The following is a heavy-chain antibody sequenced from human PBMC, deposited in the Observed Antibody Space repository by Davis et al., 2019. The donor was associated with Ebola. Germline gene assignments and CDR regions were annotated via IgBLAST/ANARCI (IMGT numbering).Heavy chain of an antibody. CDR2: IVVGSGNT. J-gene: IGHJ5*02. V-gene: IGHV1-58*01. CDR3: AAASQTKPKYNWFDP. CDR1: GFTFTSSA. Sequence: SVKVSCKASGFTFTSSAVQWVRQARGQRLEWIGWIVVGSGNTNYAQKFQERVTITRDMSTSTAYMELSSLRSEDTAVYYCAAASQTKPKYNWFDPWGQGTLVTVSS. D-gene: IGHD1-14*01.